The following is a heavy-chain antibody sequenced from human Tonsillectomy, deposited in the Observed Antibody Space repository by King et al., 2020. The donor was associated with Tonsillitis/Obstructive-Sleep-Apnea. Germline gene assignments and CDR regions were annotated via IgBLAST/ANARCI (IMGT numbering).Heavy chain of an antibody. CDR2: IYYSGST. CDR1: GGSISNYY. J-gene: IGHJ4*02. D-gene: IGHD5-18*01. CDR3: ATLGYSYGLDY. Sequence: QLQESGPGLVKPSETLSLTCTVSGGSISNYYWSWIRQPPGKGLEWIGYIYYSGSTNYNPSLKSRVTISVDTSKNQFSLKLTSVTAADTAVYYCATLGYSYGLDYWGQGTLVTVSS. V-gene: IGHV4-59*08.